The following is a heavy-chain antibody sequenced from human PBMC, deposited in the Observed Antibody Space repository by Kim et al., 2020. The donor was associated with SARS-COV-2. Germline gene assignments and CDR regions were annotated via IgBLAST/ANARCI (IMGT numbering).Heavy chain of an antibody. J-gene: IGHJ5*02. CDR3: ASHGGRFDP. CDR2: GST. D-gene: IGHD3-10*01. V-gene: IGHV4-39*01. Sequence: GSTDNNTSLTSRVTISVDTSRSQLSLKLSSVTAAATAVYYCASHGGRFDPWGQGTLVTVSS.